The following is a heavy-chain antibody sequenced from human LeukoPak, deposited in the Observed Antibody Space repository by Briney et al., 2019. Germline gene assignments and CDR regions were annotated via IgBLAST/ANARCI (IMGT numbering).Heavy chain of an antibody. V-gene: IGHV3-15*07. D-gene: IGHD7-27*01. CDR2: IKSKTNGGTT. J-gene: IGHJ4*02. CDR1: GCTFSNAW. CDR3: TTGDWGSFSY. Sequence: GGSLRLSCAASGCTFSNAWMNWARQAPGKGLEWVGRIKSKTNGGTTDYAAPVKGRFTISRDDSRHTLYLQVNSLKTEDTAVYYCTTGDWGSFSYWGQGTLVTVSS.